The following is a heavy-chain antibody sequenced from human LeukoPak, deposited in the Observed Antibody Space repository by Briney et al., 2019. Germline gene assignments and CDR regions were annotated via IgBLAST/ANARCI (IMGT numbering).Heavy chain of an antibody. CDR3: ARDFNGGNFDY. CDR2: IIPIFGTA. CDR1: GGTFSSYA. J-gene: IGHJ4*02. Sequence: SVKVSCMASGGTFSSYAISWVRQPPGEGLEWMGGIIPIFGTANYAQKFQGRVTITADESTSTAYMELSSLRSEDTAVYYCARDFNGGNFDYWGQGTLVTVSS. V-gene: IGHV1-69*13. D-gene: IGHD2-8*01.